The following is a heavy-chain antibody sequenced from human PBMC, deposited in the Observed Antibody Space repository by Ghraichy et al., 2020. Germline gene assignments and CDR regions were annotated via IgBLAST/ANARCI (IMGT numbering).Heavy chain of an antibody. CDR3: ARGLGGTSSYGRCDY. V-gene: IGHV4-34*01. CDR1: GGSLSGYN. J-gene: IGHJ4*02. Sequence: SETLSLTCGVSGGSLSGYNWTWIRQAPGKGLEWIGDVVHRGSTTYNTSLKSRVTVSIDTSKNEFSLRLNTVTAADTAVYYCARGLGGTSSYGRCDYWGQGALVTVSS. D-gene: IGHD1-7*01. CDR2: VVHRGST.